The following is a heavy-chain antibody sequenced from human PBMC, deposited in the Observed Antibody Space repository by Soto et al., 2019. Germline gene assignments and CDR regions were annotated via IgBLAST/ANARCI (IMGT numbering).Heavy chain of an antibody. V-gene: IGHV4-34*01. CDR2: INHSGST. CDR3: ARAGSGRYCSGGSCYSGNPVRY. D-gene: IGHD2-15*01. CDR1: GGSFSGYY. J-gene: IGHJ4*02. Sequence: SETLSLTCAVYGGSFSGYYWSWIRQPPGKGLEWIGEINHSGSTNYNPSLKSRVTISVDTSKNQFSLKLSSVTAADTAVYYCARAGSGRYCSGGSCYSGNPVRYWGQGTLVTVSS.